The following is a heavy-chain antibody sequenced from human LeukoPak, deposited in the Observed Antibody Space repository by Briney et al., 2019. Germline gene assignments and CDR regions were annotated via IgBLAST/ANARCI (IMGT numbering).Heavy chain of an antibody. CDR3: ARERRTIYYYYGMDV. V-gene: IGHV1-2*04. Sequence: ASVKVSCKASVYTFTGYYMHWVRQAPGQGLEWMGWINPNSGGTNYAQKFQGWVTMTRDTSISTAYMELSRLRSDDTAVYYCARERRTIYYYYGMDVWGQGTTVTVSS. J-gene: IGHJ6*02. CDR1: VYTFTGYY. CDR2: INPNSGGT. D-gene: IGHD3-3*01.